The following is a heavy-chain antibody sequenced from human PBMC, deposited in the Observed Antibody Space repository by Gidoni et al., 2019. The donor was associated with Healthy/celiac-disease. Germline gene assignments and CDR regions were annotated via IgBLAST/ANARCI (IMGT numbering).Heavy chain of an antibody. V-gene: IGHV3-23*01. J-gene: IGHJ6*02. CDR1: GFTFSRYA. CDR3: AKDRIVATIKLPHYYYYGMDV. D-gene: IGHD5-12*01. CDR2: ISGSGGST. Sequence: EVQLLESGGGLVQPGVSLRLSCAASGFTFSRYALRWARQAPGKGLEWVSAISGSGGSTYYADSVKGRFTISRDNSKNTLYLQMNSLRAEDTAVYYCAKDRIVATIKLPHYYYYGMDVWGQGTTVTVSS.